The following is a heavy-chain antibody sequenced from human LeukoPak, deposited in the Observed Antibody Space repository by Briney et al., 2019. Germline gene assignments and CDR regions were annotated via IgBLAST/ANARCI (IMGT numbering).Heavy chain of an antibody. CDR3: AMGEDYYYYYMDV. D-gene: IGHD2-21*01. Sequence: ASVKVSCKASVYTFTGYYMHWVRQAPGQGLEWMGWINPNSGGTNYAQKFQGRVTMTRDTSISTAYMELSRLRSDDTAVYYCAMGEDYYYYYMDVWGKGTTVTVSS. CDR1: VYTFTGYY. V-gene: IGHV1-2*02. J-gene: IGHJ6*03. CDR2: INPNSGGT.